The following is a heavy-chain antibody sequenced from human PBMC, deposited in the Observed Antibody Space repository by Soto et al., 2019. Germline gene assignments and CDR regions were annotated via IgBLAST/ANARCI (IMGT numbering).Heavy chain of an antibody. CDR3: ARQIYDSDTGPNLQYYFDA. J-gene: IGHJ4*02. D-gene: IGHD3-22*01. Sequence: PVVSPKICWPGAGYRCAGFLITLAPQPQGKGLEWMGRIDPSDSQTYYSPSFRGHVTISVTKSITTVFLQWSSLRASDTAMYYCARQIYDSDTGPNLQYYFDAGGQGTPGNVAS. CDR2: IDPSDSQT. V-gene: IGHV5-10-1*01. CDR1: GYRCAGFL.